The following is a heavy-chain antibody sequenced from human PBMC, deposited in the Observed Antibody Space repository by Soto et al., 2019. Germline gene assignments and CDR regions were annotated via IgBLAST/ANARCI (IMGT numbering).Heavy chain of an antibody. CDR1: GGSIGSGDYY. Sequence: QVQLQESGPGLVKPSQTLSLTCSVSGGSIGSGDYYWSWIRQPPGKGLEWIGYIFYSGNAYSNPSLKGRGSLSVDTSKNQCSLKPRSVTAADTAVYYCARGDGGNDPLDYWGQGTLVTVSS. CDR3: ARGDGGNDPLDY. J-gene: IGHJ4*02. D-gene: IGHD2-15*01. CDR2: IFYSGNA. V-gene: IGHV4-30-4*01.